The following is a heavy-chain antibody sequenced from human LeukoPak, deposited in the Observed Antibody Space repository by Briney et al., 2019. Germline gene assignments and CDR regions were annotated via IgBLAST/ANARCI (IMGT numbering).Heavy chain of an antibody. V-gene: IGHV1-2*02. D-gene: IGHD1-1*01. J-gene: IGHJ6*02. CDR2: INPNSGGT. Sequence: ASVKVSCKASGYTFTGYYMHWVRQAPGQGLEWMGWINPNSGGTNYAQEFQGRVTMTRDTSISTAYMELSRLRSDDTAVYYCAKNLRRPGRGYYYGMDVWGQGTTVTVSS. CDR3: AKNLRRPGRGYYYGMDV. CDR1: GYTFTGYY.